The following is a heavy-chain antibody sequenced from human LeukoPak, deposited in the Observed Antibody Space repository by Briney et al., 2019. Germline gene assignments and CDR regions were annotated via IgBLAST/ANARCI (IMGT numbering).Heavy chain of an antibody. CDR2: IHYSGST. CDR1: AGSISSYY. D-gene: IGHD3-16*01. J-gene: IGHJ2*01. Sequence: PSETLSLNCTVPAGSISSYYWRRIRQPLGKGVGWLGYIHYSGSTNSKPSLKSRDTRSEVTSNNQFSLKLTAATAADTAVYYCARAGGWYFDLWGRGTLVTVSS. V-gene: IGHV4-59*01. CDR3: ARAGGWYFDL.